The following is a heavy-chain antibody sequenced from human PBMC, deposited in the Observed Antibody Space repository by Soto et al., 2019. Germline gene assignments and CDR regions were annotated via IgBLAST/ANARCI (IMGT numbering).Heavy chain of an antibody. CDR2: IYYSGST. Sequence: QVQLQESGPGLVKPSQTLSLTCTVSGDSISSGGYYWSWIRQHPGKGLEWIGYIYYSGSTYYNTSLKSRVTISVGSSKSQFSLKLSSVTAADTAVYYCAREQRFGANWFDPWGQGTLVTVSS. V-gene: IGHV4-31*03. CDR1: GDSISSGGYY. CDR3: AREQRFGANWFDP. J-gene: IGHJ5*02. D-gene: IGHD3-10*01.